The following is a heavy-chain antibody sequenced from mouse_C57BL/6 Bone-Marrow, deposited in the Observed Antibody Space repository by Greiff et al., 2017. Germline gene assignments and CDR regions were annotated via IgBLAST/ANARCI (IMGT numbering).Heavy chain of an antibody. CDR2: IHPNSGST. V-gene: IGHV1-64*01. Sequence: QVQLQQPGAELVKPGASVKLSCKASGYTFASYWMHWVKQRPGQGLEWIGMIHPNSGSTNYNEKFKSKATLTVDKSSSTAYMQLSSLTSEDSAVYYCASLTGTLFAYWGQGTLVTVSA. D-gene: IGHD4-1*01. CDR3: ASLTGTLFAY. J-gene: IGHJ3*01. CDR1: GYTFASYW.